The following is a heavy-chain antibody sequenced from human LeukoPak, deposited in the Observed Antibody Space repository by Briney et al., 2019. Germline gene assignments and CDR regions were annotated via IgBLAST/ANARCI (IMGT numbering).Heavy chain of an antibody. CDR1: GGSLSSSSYY. V-gene: IGHV4-39*01. J-gene: IGHJ4*02. D-gene: IGHD5-12*01. CDR2: IYYSGST. Sequence: PSETLSLTCIVSGGSLSSSSYYWGWIRQPPGKGLEWIGSIYYSGSTYYNPSLKSRVTISVDTAKNQFSLKLSSVTAADTAVYYCARPAVLLRGYSGYDGDDYWGQGTLVTVSS. CDR3: ARPAVLLRGYSGYDGDDY.